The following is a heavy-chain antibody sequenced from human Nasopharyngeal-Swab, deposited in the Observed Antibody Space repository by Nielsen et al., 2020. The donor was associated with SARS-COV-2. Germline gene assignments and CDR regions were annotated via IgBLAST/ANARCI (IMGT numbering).Heavy chain of an antibody. CDR3: ARGRWGGSYCDY. D-gene: IGHD1-26*01. CDR1: GGSISSYY. V-gene: IGHV4-59*12. CDR2: ISYSGST. J-gene: IGHJ4*02. Sequence: SETLSLTCTVSGGSISSYYWSWIRQPPGKGLEWIGYISYSGSTNYNPSLKSRVTISVDTSKNQFSLKLSSVTAADTAVYYCARGRWGGSYCDYWGQGTLVTVSS.